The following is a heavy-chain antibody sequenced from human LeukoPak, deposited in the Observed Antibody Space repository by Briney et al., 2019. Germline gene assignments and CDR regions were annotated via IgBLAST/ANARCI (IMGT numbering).Heavy chain of an antibody. V-gene: IGHV3-23*01. CDR3: AKGQAPGGTGRFDY. CDR2: ISSSGDST. J-gene: IGHJ4*02. CDR1: GFSFSTYA. Sequence: GGSLRLSCAASGFSFSTYAMSWVRQAPGKGLEWVSSISSSGDSTYYADAVKGRFTISRDNSKNTLYLQMNSLRAEDTAVYYCAKGQAPGGTGRFDYWGQGTLVTVSS. D-gene: IGHD4-23*01.